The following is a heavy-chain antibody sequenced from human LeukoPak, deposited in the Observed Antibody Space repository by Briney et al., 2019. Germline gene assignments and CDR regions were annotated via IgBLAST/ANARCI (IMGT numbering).Heavy chain of an antibody. Sequence: GSLRLSCAASGFTFSNYAMSWIRQPPGKGLEWIGYIYYSGSTNYNPSLKSRVTISVDTSKNQFSLKLSSVTAADTAVYYCARDLTRGYSYGSPGHYYYGMDVWGQGTTVTVSS. D-gene: IGHD5-18*01. CDR3: ARDLTRGYSYGSPGHYYYGMDV. CDR1: GFTFSNYA. V-gene: IGHV4-59*01. J-gene: IGHJ6*02. CDR2: IYYSGST.